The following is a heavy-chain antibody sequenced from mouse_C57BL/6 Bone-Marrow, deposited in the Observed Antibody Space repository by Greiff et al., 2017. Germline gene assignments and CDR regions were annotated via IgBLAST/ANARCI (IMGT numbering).Heavy chain of an antibody. CDR3: ARSGFITTAYYFDY. CDR2: IDPNSGGT. V-gene: IGHV1-72*01. J-gene: IGHJ2*01. CDR1: GYTFTSYW. Sequence: QVQLQQPGAELVKPGASVKLSCKASGYTFTSYWMHWVKQRPGRGLEWIGRIDPNSGGTTSTEKFTSKATLTVDTPASTAYRQRSIQTSEDSAVYYCARSGFITTAYYFDYGGQGTTLTVAS. D-gene: IGHD1-1*01.